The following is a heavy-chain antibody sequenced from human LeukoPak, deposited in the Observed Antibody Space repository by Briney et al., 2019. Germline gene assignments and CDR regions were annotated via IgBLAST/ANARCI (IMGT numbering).Heavy chain of an antibody. CDR3: ARGGSQYPLFFDY. D-gene: IGHD1-26*01. CDR1: GYVFTDYY. CDR2: INPNNGGT. J-gene: IGHJ4*02. V-gene: IGHV1-2*02. Sequence: ASVKVSCKASGYVFTDYYIHWVRQAPGQGLEWMGWINPNNGGTSFAQKFQGRVTMTRDTSITTAYMELSSLRSDDTAVYYCARGGSQYPLFFDYWGQGTLVTVSS.